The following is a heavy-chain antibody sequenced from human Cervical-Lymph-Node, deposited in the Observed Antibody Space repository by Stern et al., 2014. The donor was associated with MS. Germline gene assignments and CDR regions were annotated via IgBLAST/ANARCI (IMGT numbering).Heavy chain of an antibody. V-gene: IGHV3-11*01. CDR1: GFTFSDYY. CDR3: ARDSPSWGWCFDY. J-gene: IGHJ4*02. CDR2: ISSSGSTI. Sequence: VQLVESGGGLVKPGGSLRLSCAASGFTFSDYYMSWIRQAPGKGLEWVSYISSSGSTIYYADSVKGRFTISRDNAKNSLYLLTNSLRAEDPAVYYCARDSPSWGWCFDYWGRGTLVPVSS. D-gene: IGHD6-19*01.